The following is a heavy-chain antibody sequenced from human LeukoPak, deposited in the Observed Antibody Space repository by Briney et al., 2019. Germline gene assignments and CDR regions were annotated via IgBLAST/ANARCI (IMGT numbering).Heavy chain of an antibody. J-gene: IGHJ6*02. Sequence: GGSLRLSCAASGFTFDDYAMHWVRQAPGKGLEWVSGISWNSGSIGYADSVKGRFTISRDNAKNSLYLQMNSLRAEDTALYYCAKDIGSGSYADYYYYGMDVWGRGTTVTVSS. CDR2: ISWNSGSI. V-gene: IGHV3-9*01. D-gene: IGHD3-10*01. CDR1: GFTFDDYA. CDR3: AKDIGSGSYADYYYYGMDV.